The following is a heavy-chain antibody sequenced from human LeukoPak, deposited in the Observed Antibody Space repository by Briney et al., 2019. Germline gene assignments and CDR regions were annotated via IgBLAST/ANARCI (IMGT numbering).Heavy chain of an antibody. Sequence: SETLSLTCTVSGGSISSYYWSWIRQPPGKGLEWIGYIYYSGSTNYNPSLKSRVTISVDTSKNQFSLKLGSVTAADTAVYYCARTTEGGYTYDYFYYYYMDVWGKGTTVTISS. J-gene: IGHJ6*03. CDR2: IYYSGST. V-gene: IGHV4-59*01. CDR3: ARTTEGGYTYDYFYYYYMDV. CDR1: GGSISSYY. D-gene: IGHD5-18*01.